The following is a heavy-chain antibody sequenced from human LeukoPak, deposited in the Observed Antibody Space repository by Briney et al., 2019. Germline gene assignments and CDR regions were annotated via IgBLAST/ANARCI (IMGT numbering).Heavy chain of an antibody. CDR1: GYTFTGYY. CDR3: ARTRGPVAGYYYFDY. Sequence: ASVKVSCKASGYTFTGYYMHWVRQAPGQGLEWMGRINPNSGGTNYAQKFQGRVTMTRDTSISTAYIELSRLRSDDTAVYYCARTRGPVAGYYYFDYWGQGTLVTVSS. J-gene: IGHJ4*02. D-gene: IGHD6-19*01. CDR2: INPNSGGT. V-gene: IGHV1-2*06.